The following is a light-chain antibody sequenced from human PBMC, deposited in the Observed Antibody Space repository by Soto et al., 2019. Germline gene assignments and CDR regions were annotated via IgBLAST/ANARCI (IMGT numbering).Light chain of an antibody. CDR1: QSVSNN. CDR3: QQYNNWPLT. CDR2: GAS. V-gene: IGKV3-15*01. Sequence: EIVMTQSPATLSVSPGERATLSCRASQSVSNNLAWYQQKPGQAPRLLIYGASTRATGIPARFSGSGSGTDITLSISSLQSEDFAVYYCQQYNNWPLTFGVGTKVEIK. J-gene: IGKJ4*01.